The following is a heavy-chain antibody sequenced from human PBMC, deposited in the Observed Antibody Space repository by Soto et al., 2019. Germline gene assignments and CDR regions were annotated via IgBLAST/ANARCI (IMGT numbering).Heavy chain of an antibody. Sequence: QVQLVQSGAEGKKPGASVKVSCKASGYTFTSYAMHWVRQAPGQRLGGMGGFNAGNGNTKYSQKFQGRVTITRDTSASTAYMELSSLRSEDTAVYYCARDRRKKQWLIYYYYYGMDVWGQGTTVTVSS. CDR3: ARDRRKKQWLIYYYYYGMDV. D-gene: IGHD6-19*01. CDR1: GYTFTSYA. J-gene: IGHJ6*02. V-gene: IGHV1-3*01. CDR2: FNAGNGNT.